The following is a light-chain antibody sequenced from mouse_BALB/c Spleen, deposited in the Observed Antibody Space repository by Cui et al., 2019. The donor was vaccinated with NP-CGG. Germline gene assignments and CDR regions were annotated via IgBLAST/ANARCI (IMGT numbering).Light chain of an antibody. J-gene: IGLJ1*01. Sequence: PAVTQQSALTTSPGETVTLTCRSSTGAVTTSNYANWVQEKPDHLFTGLIGGTNNRAPGVPARFSGSLIGDKAALTITGAQTEDEAIYFCALWYSNHWVFGGGTKLTVL. V-gene: IGLV1*01. CDR3: ALWYSNHWV. CDR1: TGAVTTSNY. CDR2: GTN.